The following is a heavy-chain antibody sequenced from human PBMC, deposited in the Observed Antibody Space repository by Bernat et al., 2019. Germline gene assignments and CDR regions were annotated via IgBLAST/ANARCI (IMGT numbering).Heavy chain of an antibody. J-gene: IGHJ4*02. CDR3: PIVITGTTVTDY. D-gene: IGHD1-20*01. V-gene: IGHV3-33*01. CDR1: GFTFSSYG. Sequence: QVQLVESGGGVVQPGRSLRLSCAASGFTFSSYGMHWVRQAPGKGLEWVAVIWYDGSNKYYADSVKGRFTISRDNSKNTLYLQMNSLRAEDTAVYYSPIVITGTTVTDYWGQGTLVTVSS. CDR2: IWYDGSNK.